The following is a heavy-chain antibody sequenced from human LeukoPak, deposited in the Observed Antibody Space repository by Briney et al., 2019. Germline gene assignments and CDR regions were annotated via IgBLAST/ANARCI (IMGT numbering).Heavy chain of an antibody. CDR3: ARGPAAAGFDY. CDR1: GFTFSSYG. CDR2: IWNDGSNK. D-gene: IGHD6-13*01. Sequence: GGSLRLSCAASGFTFSSYGMHWVRQAPGKGLEWVAVIWNDGSNKYYADSVKGRFTISRDNSKNTLYLQMNSLRAEDTAVYYCARGPAAAGFDYWGQGTLVTVSS. V-gene: IGHV3-33*01. J-gene: IGHJ4*02.